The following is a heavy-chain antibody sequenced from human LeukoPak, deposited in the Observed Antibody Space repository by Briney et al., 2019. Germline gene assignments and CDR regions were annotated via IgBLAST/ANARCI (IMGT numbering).Heavy chain of an antibody. CDR2: INPNSGGT. CDR3: AREPPVDTAMNKDY. D-gene: IGHD5-18*01. CDR1: GYTFTGYY. J-gene: IGHJ4*02. V-gene: IGHV1-2*02. Sequence: ASVKVSCKASGYTFTGYYMHWVRQAPGQGLEWMGWINPNSGGTNYAQKFQGGVTMTRDTSISTAYMELSRLRSDDTAVYYCAREPPVDTAMNKDYWGQGTLVTVSS.